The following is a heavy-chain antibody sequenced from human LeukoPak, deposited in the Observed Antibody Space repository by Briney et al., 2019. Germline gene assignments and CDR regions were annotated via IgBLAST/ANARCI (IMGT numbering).Heavy chain of an antibody. CDR1: GYTFTSYG. CDR2: INPNSGGT. D-gene: IGHD6-13*01. CDR3: ARDREQQLVLRD. J-gene: IGHJ4*02. Sequence: GASVKVSCKASGYTFTSYGISWVRQAPGQGLEWMGWINPNSGGTNYAQKFQGRVTMTRDTSISTAYMELSRLRSDDTAVYYCARDREQQLVLRDWGQGTLVTVSS. V-gene: IGHV1-2*02.